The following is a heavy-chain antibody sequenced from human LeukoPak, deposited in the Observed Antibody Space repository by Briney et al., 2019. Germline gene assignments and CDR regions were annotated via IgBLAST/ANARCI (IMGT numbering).Heavy chain of an antibody. V-gene: IGHV3-30*03. CDR2: ITYDGYYK. CDR3: ARDLSPVVRASPMGY. Sequence: GGSLRLSCAASGFTFTSYGMHWVRQSPGKGLEWVALITYDGYYKYYSDSVKGRFTISSDTSKNTLYLQMNSLRAEDKAVYYCARDLSPVVRASPMGYWGQGTLVTVSS. J-gene: IGHJ4*02. CDR1: GFTFTSYG. D-gene: IGHD3-10*01.